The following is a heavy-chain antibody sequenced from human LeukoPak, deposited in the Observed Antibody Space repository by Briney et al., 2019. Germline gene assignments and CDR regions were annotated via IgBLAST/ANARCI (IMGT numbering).Heavy chain of an antibody. D-gene: IGHD2-15*01. CDR2: INSDGSIT. V-gene: IGHV3-74*03. CDR3: ARGGYCSGGACYRGFDS. CDR1: GFTFSNHW. Sequence: GGFLRLSCVASGFTFSNHWMQWVRQAPGKGLVWVSRINSDGSITTYADSVKGRFTVSRDNAKNTLFLQMNSLRDEDTAVYYCARGGYCSGGACYRGFDSWGQGTLVTVSS. J-gene: IGHJ4*02.